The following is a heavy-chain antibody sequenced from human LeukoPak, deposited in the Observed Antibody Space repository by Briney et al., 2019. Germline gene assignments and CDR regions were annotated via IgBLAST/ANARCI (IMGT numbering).Heavy chain of an antibody. CDR2: TSGSGGGT. CDR1: GFTFSSYA. CDR3: AKVEPVTHYDFWSGYYQPPTYSDS. D-gene: IGHD3-3*01. J-gene: IGHJ4*02. Sequence: PGGSLRLSCAASGFTFSSYAMIWVRQAPGKGLEWVSGTSGSGGGTYYADSVKGRFTISRDISKNTLYLEMNSLRAEDTAVYFCAKVEPVTHYDFWSGYYQPPTYSDSWGQGTLVTVSS. V-gene: IGHV3-23*01.